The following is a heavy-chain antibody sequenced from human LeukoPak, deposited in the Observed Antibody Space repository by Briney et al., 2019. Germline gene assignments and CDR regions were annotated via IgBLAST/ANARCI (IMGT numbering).Heavy chain of an antibody. CDR3: AGYYDSSGYYFDY. CDR2: IYHSGST. CDR1: GGSISSGGYY. Sequence: PSETLSLTCTVSGGSISSGGYYWSWIRQPPGTGLEWIGYIYHSGSTYYNPSLKSRVTISVDRSKNQFSLKLSSVTAADTAVYYCAGYYDSSGYYFDYWGQGTPVTVSS. J-gene: IGHJ4*02. V-gene: IGHV4-30-2*01. D-gene: IGHD3-22*01.